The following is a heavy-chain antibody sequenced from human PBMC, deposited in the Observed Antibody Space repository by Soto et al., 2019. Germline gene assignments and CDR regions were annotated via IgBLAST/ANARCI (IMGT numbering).Heavy chain of an antibody. CDR1: GYSFTSDW. CDR2: IDPSDSYT. D-gene: IGHD3-22*01. Sequence: GESLKISCKGSGYSFTSDWISWVRQMPGKGLEWMGRIDPSDSYTNYSPSFQGHVTISADKSISTAYLQWSSLKASDTAMYYCASERDNYDSSGYSNWGQGTMVTVSS. CDR3: ASERDNYDSSGYSN. J-gene: IGHJ3*01. V-gene: IGHV5-10-1*01.